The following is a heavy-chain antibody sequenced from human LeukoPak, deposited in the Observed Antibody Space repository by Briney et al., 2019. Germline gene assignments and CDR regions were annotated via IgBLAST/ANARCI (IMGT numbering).Heavy chain of an antibody. CDR2: IYHSGST. CDR1: GGSISSGGYY. V-gene: IGHV4-30-2*01. CDR3: ARTPLDIVVVPAAIKSRFDP. Sequence: PSETLSLTCTVSGGSISSGGYYWSWIRQPPGKGLEWIGYIYHSGSTYYNPSLKSRVTISVDRSKNQFSLKLSSVTAADTAVYYCARTPLDIVVVPAAIKSRFDPWGQGTLVTVSS. D-gene: IGHD2-2*02. J-gene: IGHJ5*02.